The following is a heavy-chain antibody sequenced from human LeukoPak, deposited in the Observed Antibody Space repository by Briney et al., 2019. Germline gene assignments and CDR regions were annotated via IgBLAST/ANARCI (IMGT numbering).Heavy chain of an antibody. Sequence: SETLSLTCTVSGGSISSSSYYWGWIRQPPGKGLEWFGSIYYSGSTYYNPSLKSRATISVDTSKNQFSLKLSSVTAADTAVYYCARHDYGDSDWFDPWGQGTLVTVSS. CDR2: IYYSGST. J-gene: IGHJ5*02. CDR3: ARHDYGDSDWFDP. D-gene: IGHD4-17*01. CDR1: GGSISSSSYY. V-gene: IGHV4-39*01.